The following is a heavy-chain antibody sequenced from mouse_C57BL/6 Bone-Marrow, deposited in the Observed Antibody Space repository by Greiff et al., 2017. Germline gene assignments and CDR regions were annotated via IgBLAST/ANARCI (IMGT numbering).Heavy chain of an antibody. CDR3: ARWGGLYYFGC. J-gene: IGHJ2*01. CDR2: IHPNSGST. V-gene: IGHV1-64*01. Sequence: QVQLQQPGAELVKPGASVKLSCKASGYTFTSYWMHWVKQRPGQGLEWIGMIHPNSGSTNYNEKFKSKATLTVDKSSSTAYMQLSSLTSEDSAVYYCARWGGLYYFGCWGQGTTLTVTS. D-gene: IGHD3-3*01. CDR1: GYTFTSYW.